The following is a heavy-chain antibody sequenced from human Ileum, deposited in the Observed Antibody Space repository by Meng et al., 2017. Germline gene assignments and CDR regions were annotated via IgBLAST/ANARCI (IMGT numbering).Heavy chain of an antibody. CDR1: GGSISSGEYC. Sequence: QLQLQESGPGLLKPSETLSPSCTVSGGSISSGEYCWGWIRQPPGKGLERIGSVYFTGYTYYSPSLMSRVTISVETSKNQFSLRLTSVTAADTGLYLCARHGHFTPDKYYFDSWGQGTLVTVSS. D-gene: IGHD3-3*02. V-gene: IGHV4-39*01. J-gene: IGHJ4*03. CDR2: VYFTGYT. CDR3: ARHGHFTPDKYYFDS.